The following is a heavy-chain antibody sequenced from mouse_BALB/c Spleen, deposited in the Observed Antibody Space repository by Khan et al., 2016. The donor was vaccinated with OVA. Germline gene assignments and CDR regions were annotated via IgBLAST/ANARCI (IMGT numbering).Heavy chain of an antibody. D-gene: IGHD2-1*01. J-gene: IGHJ2*01. V-gene: IGHV1-5*01. CDR2: IFPGNSDT. CDR1: GYTFTNYW. CDR3: ARNGFGNYETWDY. Sequence: VQLQQSGTVLARPGASVKMSCKASGYTFTNYWMHWVKQRSGQGLEWIGTIFPGNSDTNYNQKFTGKAKLTAVTSTSTAYMELSSLTNEDSAVYYCARNGFGNYETWDYWGQGTTLTVSS.